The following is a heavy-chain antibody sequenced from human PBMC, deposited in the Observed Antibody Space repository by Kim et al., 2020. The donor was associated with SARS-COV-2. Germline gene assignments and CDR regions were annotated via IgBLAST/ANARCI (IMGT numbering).Heavy chain of an antibody. V-gene: IGHV4-34*01. CDR3: ARGAEYDSSALNWFDP. CDR2: INHSGST. CDR1: GGSFSGYY. Sequence: SETLSLTCAVYGGSFSGYYWSWIRQPPGKGLEWIGEINHSGSTNYNPSLKSRVTISVDTSKNQFSLKLSSVTAADTAVYYCARGAEYDSSALNWFDPWGQGTLVTVSS. J-gene: IGHJ5*02. D-gene: IGHD3-22*01.